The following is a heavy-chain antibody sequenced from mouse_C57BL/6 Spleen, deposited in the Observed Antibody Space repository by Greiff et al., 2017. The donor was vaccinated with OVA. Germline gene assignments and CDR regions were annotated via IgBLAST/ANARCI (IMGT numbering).Heavy chain of an antibody. D-gene: IGHD1-1*01. Sequence: QVQLQQSGAELVRPGASVTLSCKASGYTFTDYEMHWVKQTPVHGLEWIGAIDPETGGTAYNQKFKGKAILTADKSSSTAYMELRSLTSEDSAVYYCTRSYGSSYGWFAYWGQGTLVTVSA. CDR2: IDPETGGT. V-gene: IGHV1-15*01. J-gene: IGHJ3*01. CDR1: GYTFTDYE. CDR3: TRSYGSSYGWFAY.